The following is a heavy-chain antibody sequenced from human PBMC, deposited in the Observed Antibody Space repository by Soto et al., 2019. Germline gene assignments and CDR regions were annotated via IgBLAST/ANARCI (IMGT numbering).Heavy chain of an antibody. D-gene: IGHD4-4*01. CDR3: ARGILPNSNYYYYYGMDV. J-gene: IGHJ6*02. V-gene: IGHV4-4*07. Sequence: SETLSLTCTVSGGSISSYYWSWIRQPAGKGLEWIGRIYTSGSTNYNPSLKSRVTMSVDTSKNQFSLKLSSVTAADTAVYYCARGILPNSNYYYYYGMDVWGQGTTVTVSS. CDR2: IYTSGST. CDR1: GGSISSYY.